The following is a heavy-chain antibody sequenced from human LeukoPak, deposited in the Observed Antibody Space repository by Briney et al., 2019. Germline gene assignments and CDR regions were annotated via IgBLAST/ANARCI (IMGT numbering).Heavy chain of an antibody. CDR2: ISYDGSNK. CDR1: GFTFSNYA. D-gene: IGHD3-10*01. CDR3: AKSGFGELWDY. V-gene: IGHV3-30*04. Sequence: GGSLRLSSAASGFTFSNYAMHWVRQAPGKGLEWVALISYDGSNKYYADSVKGRFTISRDNSKNTLYLQMNSLRAEDTAVYYCAKSGFGELWDYWGQGTLVIVSS. J-gene: IGHJ4*02.